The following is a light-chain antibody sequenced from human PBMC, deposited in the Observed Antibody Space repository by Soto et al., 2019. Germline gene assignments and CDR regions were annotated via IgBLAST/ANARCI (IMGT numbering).Light chain of an antibody. J-gene: IGLJ1*01. V-gene: IGLV2-23*01. CDR1: NSDVGGHTL. Sequence: QSALTQPASVSGSPGQSITISCIGTNSDVGGHTLVSWYQQHPGKAPRPLIYGGSERPSGVSDRFSGSKSGNTASLTISWRQAEDEADYYCCSYAGGRTYVFGTGTKLTVL. CDR2: GGS. CDR3: CSYAGGRTYV.